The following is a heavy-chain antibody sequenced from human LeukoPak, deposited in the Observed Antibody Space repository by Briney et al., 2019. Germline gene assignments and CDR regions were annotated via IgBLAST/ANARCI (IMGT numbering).Heavy chain of an antibody. CDR3: ARVFHSSSVRYMDV. D-gene: IGHD6-13*01. CDR1: GYTFTSYG. CDR2: ISAYNGNT. J-gene: IGHJ6*03. V-gene: IGHV1-18*01. Sequence: ASVKVSCKASGYTFTSYGISWVRQAPGQGLEWMGWISAYNGNTNYAQKLQGRVTMTTDTSTSTAYMELRGLRSDDTAVYYCARVFHSSSVRYMDVWGKGTTVTVSS.